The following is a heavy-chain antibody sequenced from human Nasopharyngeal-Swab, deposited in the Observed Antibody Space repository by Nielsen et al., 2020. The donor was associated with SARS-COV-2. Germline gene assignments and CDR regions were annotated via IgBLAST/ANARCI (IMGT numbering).Heavy chain of an antibody. Sequence: GESLKISCAASGFTFSSYAMSWVRQAPGKGLEWVSAIGGSGSSTYYADSVMGRFTISRDNSKNTLYLQMNSLRAEDTAVYYCAGQLTPLAWGQGTTVTVSS. CDR1: GFTFSSYA. J-gene: IGHJ6*02. CDR2: IGGSGSST. V-gene: IGHV3-23*01. CDR3: AGQLTPLA. D-gene: IGHD4-23*01.